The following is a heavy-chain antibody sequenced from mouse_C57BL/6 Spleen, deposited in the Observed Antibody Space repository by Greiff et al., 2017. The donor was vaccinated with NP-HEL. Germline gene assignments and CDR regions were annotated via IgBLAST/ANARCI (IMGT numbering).Heavy chain of an antibody. CDR1: GYSITSGYY. CDR3: AQGDYFDY. CDR2: ISYDGSN. J-gene: IGHJ2*01. V-gene: IGHV3-6*01. Sequence: EVQLQESGPGLVKPSQSLSLTCSVTGYSITSGYYWNWIRQFPGNKLEWMGYISYDGSNNYNPSLKNRISITRDTSKNQFFLKLNSVTTEDTATYYCAQGDYFDYWGQGTTLTVSS.